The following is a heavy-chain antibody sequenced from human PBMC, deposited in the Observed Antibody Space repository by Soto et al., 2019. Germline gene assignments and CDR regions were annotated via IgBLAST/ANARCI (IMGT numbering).Heavy chain of an antibody. CDR1: GGSISSYY. J-gene: IGHJ6*03. CDR2: IYYSGST. CDR3: ARVAGSSSWRARGYYYYYYMDV. V-gene: IGHV4-59*01. D-gene: IGHD6-13*01. Sequence: PWETLSLTCTVSGGSISSYYWSWIRQPPGKGLEWIGYIYYSGSTNYNPSLKSRVTISVDTSKNQFSLKLSSVTAADTAVYYCARVAGSSSWRARGYYYYYYMDVWGKETTVTRLL.